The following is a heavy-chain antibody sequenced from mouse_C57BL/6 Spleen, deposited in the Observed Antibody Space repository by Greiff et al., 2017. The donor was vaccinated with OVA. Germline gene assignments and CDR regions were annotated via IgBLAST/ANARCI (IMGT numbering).Heavy chain of an antibody. CDR2: IYPGDGDT. CDR1: GYAFSSSW. V-gene: IGHV1-82*01. CDR3: SFITTADWDFDV. J-gene: IGHJ1*03. D-gene: IGHD1-1*01. Sequence: QVQLQQSGPELVKPGASVKISCKASGYAFSSSWMNWVKQRPGTGLEWIGRIYPGDGDTNYNGKFKGKATLTADKSSSPAYMQLSSLTSEDSAVYFCSFITTADWDFDVWGTGTTVTVSS.